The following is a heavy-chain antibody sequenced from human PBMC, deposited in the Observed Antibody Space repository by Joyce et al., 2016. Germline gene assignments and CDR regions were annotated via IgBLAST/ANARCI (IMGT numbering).Heavy chain of an antibody. Sequence: EVQLVESGGGLVKPGGSLRLSCAASGFTFSTYSMNWVRQAPGKGLEWVSSSSRGSRYTHYADSLKGRFTISRDNAKNSLYLQMNGLRAEETAVYYCARDLYSGGSWFDYWGKGTLVTVAS. CDR1: GFTFSTYS. V-gene: IGHV3-21*01. CDR3: ARDLYSGGSWFDY. J-gene: IGHJ4*02. D-gene: IGHD2-15*01. CDR2: SSRGSRYT.